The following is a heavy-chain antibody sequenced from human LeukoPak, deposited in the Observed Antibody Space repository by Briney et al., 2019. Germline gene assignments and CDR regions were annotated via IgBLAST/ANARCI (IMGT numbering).Heavy chain of an antibody. V-gene: IGHV4-39*07. J-gene: IGHJ3*02. CDR3: ARVADTAMGPDAFDI. CDR2: GDYSGGT. Sequence: PSETLSLTCTVSGDSFTSVTDYWAWIRQPPGKGLEWIASGDYSGGTYYNPSLESRVAISADTSKNQFSLKLSSVTAADTAVYYCARVADTAMGPDAFDIWGQGTMVTVSS. D-gene: IGHD5-18*01. CDR1: GDSFTSVTDY.